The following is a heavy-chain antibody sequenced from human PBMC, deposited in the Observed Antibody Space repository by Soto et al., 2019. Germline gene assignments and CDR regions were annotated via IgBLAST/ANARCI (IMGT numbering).Heavy chain of an antibody. J-gene: IGHJ3*01. V-gene: IGHV3-49*03. CDR2: IRTAAYGATT. Sequence: EVQLVESGGGLVQPGRSLRLSCSASGFTLSEFPMSWFRQAPGTGLEWIAYIRTAAYGATTEYAASVTDRFTISRDDSEGITSLQMNSLRTQDTAFYFCARAIRLSGDAFDVWGQGTMVTVSS. D-gene: IGHD3-3*01. CDR1: GFTLSEFP. CDR3: ARAIRLSGDAFDV.